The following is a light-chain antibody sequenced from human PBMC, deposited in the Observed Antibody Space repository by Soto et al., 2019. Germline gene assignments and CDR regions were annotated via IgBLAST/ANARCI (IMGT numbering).Light chain of an antibody. CDR2: GAS. Sequence: IQRTQSPSSVSASVGDRLTITCRASRDISNSLAWYQQTPGKAPKLLLRGASSLHRGVPSRFSGGGAGTEFTLTISSLQPEDFATYYCQQTSAFPRTFGQGTKVDIK. CDR1: RDISNS. J-gene: IGKJ1*01. CDR3: QQTSAFPRT. V-gene: IGKV1-12*01.